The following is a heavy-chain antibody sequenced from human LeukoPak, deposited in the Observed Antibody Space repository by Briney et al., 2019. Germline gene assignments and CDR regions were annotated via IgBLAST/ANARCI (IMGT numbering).Heavy chain of an antibody. J-gene: IGHJ6*03. CDR1: GGSISSGSYY. Sequence: SETLSLTCTVSGGSISSGSYYWSWIRQPAGKGLEWIGRIYTSGSTNYNPSLKSRVTISVDTSKNQFSLKLSSVTAADTSVYYCARHHTGYYYYYYDMDVWGKGTTVTSSS. V-gene: IGHV4-61*02. D-gene: IGHD1-14*01. CDR2: IYTSGST. CDR3: ARHHTGYYYYYYDMDV.